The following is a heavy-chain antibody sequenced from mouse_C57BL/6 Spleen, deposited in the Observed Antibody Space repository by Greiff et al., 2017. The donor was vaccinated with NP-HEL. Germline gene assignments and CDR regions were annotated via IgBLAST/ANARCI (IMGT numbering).Heavy chain of an antibody. Sequence: QVQLQQSGAELVMPGASVKLSCKASGYTFTSYWMHWVKQRPGQGLEWIGEIDPSDSYTNYNQKFKGKSTLTVDKSSSTAYMQLSILTSEDSAVYYCAISDSDYLYFDVWGTGTTVTVSS. CDR3: AISDSDYLYFDV. CDR1: GYTFTSYW. J-gene: IGHJ1*03. CDR2: IDPSDSYT. V-gene: IGHV1-69*01.